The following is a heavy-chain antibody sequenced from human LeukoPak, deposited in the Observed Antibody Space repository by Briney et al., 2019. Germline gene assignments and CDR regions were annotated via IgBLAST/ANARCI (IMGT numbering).Heavy chain of an antibody. CDR1: GFTFSSYA. V-gene: IGHV3-23*01. Sequence: GGSLRLSCAASGFTFSSYAMSWVRQAPGKGLEWVSAISGSGGSTYFADSVKGRFTISRDNSKNTLYLQMNSLRAEDTAVYYCAKDGGLWVSAHWGDSWGRGTLVTVSS. J-gene: IGHJ4*02. CDR3: AKDGGLWVSAHWGDS. D-gene: IGHD7-27*01. CDR2: ISGSGGST.